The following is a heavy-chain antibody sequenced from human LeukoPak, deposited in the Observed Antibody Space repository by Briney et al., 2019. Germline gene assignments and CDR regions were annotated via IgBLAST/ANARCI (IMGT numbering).Heavy chain of an antibody. D-gene: IGHD3-22*01. J-gene: IGHJ4*02. Sequence: GGSLRLSCAASRFTFTTYAMSWVRQAPGKGLEWVSSISGSGGSTNYADSVKGRFTISRDNSRNTVSLQMNSLRAEDTAMYYCAKGHIDSGGYYYFDQWGQGTLVTVSS. CDR3: AKGHIDSGGYYYFDQ. CDR1: RFTFTTYA. V-gene: IGHV3-23*01. CDR2: ISGSGGST.